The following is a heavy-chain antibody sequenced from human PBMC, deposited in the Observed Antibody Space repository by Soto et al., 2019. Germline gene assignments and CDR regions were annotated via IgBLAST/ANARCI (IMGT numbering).Heavy chain of an antibody. CDR2: IIPIFGTA. CDR3: ARDVVAGPRVSNYFDY. D-gene: IGHD6-19*01. CDR1: GGTFSSYA. J-gene: IGHJ4*02. V-gene: IGHV1-69*01. Sequence: QVQLVQSGAEVKKPGSSVKVSCKASGGTFSSYAISWVRQAPGQGLEWMGGIIPIFGTANYAQKFQGRVTITADESTSTAYMELSSLRSEDTAVYYCARDVVAGPRVSNYFDYWGQGTLVTVSS.